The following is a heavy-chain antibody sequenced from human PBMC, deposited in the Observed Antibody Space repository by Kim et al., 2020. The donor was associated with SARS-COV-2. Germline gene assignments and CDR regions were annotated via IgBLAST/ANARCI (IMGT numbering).Heavy chain of an antibody. CDR3: ARPTNYYGSGNTDLDV. D-gene: IGHD3-10*01. CDR1: GGSISSSSYY. Sequence: SETLSLTCTVSGGSISSSSYYWGWIRQPPGKGLEWIGSIYYSGSTYYNPSLKSRVTISVDTSKNQFSLKLSSVTAADTAVYYCARPTNYYGSGNTDLDVWGQGTTVTVSS. J-gene: IGHJ6*02. V-gene: IGHV4-39*01. CDR2: IYYSGST.